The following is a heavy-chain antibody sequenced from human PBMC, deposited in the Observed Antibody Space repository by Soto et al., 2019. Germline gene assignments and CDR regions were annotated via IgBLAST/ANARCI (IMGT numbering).Heavy chain of an antibody. D-gene: IGHD2-2*01. CDR2: IDPSAGST. CDR1: GYTLTSFY. CDR3: AISPRPTGSTRYYCDY. J-gene: IGHJ4*02. Sequence: ASVKVSCKASGYTLTSFYMHWMRQAPGQGREWMGVIDPSAGSTTYAQKFKGRVRMTRDTFTSTVFRELSSLRSEDTAVYYCAISPRPTGSTRYYCDYWCQRTMVTVCS. V-gene: IGHV1-46*01.